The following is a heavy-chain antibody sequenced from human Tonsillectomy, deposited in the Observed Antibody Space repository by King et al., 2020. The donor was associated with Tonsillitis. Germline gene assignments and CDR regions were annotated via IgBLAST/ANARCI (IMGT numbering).Heavy chain of an antibody. J-gene: IGHJ4*02. Sequence: QLQESGPGLVKPSETLSLTCIVSGTSISNYYWSWIRQPPGKGLEWIGCVYYSGSTNYNPSLKSRVTMSVDTSKNQFSLRLSSVTGADTAVYYCATGRFGEPPYFYSSGQGTLVTVSS. CDR3: ATGRFGEPPYFYS. CDR1: GTSISNYY. D-gene: IGHD3-10*01. V-gene: IGHV4-59*01. CDR2: VYYSGST.